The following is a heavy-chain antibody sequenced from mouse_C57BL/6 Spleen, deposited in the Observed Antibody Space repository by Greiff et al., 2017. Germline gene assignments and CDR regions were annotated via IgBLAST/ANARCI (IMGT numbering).Heavy chain of an antibody. V-gene: IGHV2-2*01. J-gene: IGHJ4*01. CDR1: GFSLTSYG. Sequence: VKVVESGPGLVQPSQSLSITCTVSGFSLTSYGVHWVRQSPGKGLEWLGVLWSGGSTDYNAAFISRLSISKDNSKSQVFFKMNSLQADDTAIYYCARKSNDYAMDYWGQGTSVTVSS. CDR2: LWSGGST. CDR3: ARKSNDYAMDY. D-gene: IGHD2-5*01.